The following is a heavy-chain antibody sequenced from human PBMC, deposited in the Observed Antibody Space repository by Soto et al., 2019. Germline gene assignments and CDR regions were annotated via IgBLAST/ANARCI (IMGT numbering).Heavy chain of an antibody. J-gene: IGHJ5*02. V-gene: IGHV1-8*01. CDR1: GCTFTSYD. D-gene: IGHD6-13*01. CDR2: MNPNSGNT. Sequence: ASVKVSCKASGCTFTSYDINWVRQATGQGREGMGWMNPNSGNTGYAQKYQGRVTMTRNTSISTAYMELSSLRSEDTAVYYCARGGGQQQLLWFDPWGQGTLVTVSS. CDR3: ARGGGQQQLLWFDP.